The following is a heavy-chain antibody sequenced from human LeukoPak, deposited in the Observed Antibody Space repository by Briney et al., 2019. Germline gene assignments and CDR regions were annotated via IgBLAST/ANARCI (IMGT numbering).Heavy chain of an antibody. CDR2: IKPDGSEK. D-gene: IGHD6-19*01. CDR1: GFTFSSYW. CDR3: TRAGYYSSGWNPFDY. Sequence: PGGSLRLSCAASGFTFSSYWMSWVRQAPGKGLEWVANIKPDGSEKNYVDSVKGRFTISRDNAKNSLYLQMNSLRAEDTAMYYCTRAGYYSSGWNPFDYWGQGTLVTVSS. V-gene: IGHV3-7*01. J-gene: IGHJ4*02.